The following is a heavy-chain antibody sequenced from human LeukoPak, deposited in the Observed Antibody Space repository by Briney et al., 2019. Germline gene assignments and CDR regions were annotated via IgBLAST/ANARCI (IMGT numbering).Heavy chain of an antibody. J-gene: IGHJ4*02. CDR1: GYTLTELS. CDR2: FDPEDGET. V-gene: IGHV1-24*01. CDR3: ATGEGTMFTFDY. D-gene: IGHD3-10*02. Sequence: GASVKVSRKVSGYTLTELSMHWVRQAPGKGLEWMGGFDPEDGETIYAQKFQGRVTMTEDTSTDTAYMELSSLRSEDTAVYYCATGEGTMFTFDYWGQGTLVTVSS.